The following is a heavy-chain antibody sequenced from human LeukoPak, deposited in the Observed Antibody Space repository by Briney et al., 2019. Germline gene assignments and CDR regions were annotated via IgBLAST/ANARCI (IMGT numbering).Heavy chain of an antibody. V-gene: IGHV3-15*01. Sequence: PGGSLRLSCAASGFTFSNAWMSWVRQAPGKGLEWVGRIKSKTDGGTTDYAAPVKGRFTISRDDSENTLYLQMNSLKTEDTAVYYCTTDGGSYYGVEFDYWGQGTLVTVSS. J-gene: IGHJ4*02. D-gene: IGHD1-26*01. CDR2: IKSKTDGGTT. CDR1: GFTFSNAW. CDR3: TTDGGSYYGVEFDY.